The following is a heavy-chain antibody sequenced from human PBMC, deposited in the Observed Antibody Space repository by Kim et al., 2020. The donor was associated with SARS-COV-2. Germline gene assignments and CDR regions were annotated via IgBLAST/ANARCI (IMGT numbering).Heavy chain of an antibody. D-gene: IGHD1-26*01. CDR2: IYHSGST. Sequence: SETLSLTCAVSGGSISSSNWWSWVRQPPGKGLEWIGEIYHSGSTNYNPSHKSRVTISVDKSKNQISLKLSSVTAADTAVYYCARVRATGEDGYYYFDYWGQGTLVTVSS. CDR3: ARVRATGEDGYYYFDY. J-gene: IGHJ4*02. CDR1: GGSISSSNW. V-gene: IGHV4-4*02.